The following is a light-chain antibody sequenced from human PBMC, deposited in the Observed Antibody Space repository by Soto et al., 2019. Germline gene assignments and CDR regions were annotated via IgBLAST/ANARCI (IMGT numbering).Light chain of an antibody. CDR1: QSLVYSDGTTY. V-gene: IGKV2-30*01. Sequence: DVVMTQSPLSLPVTLGQPASISCSSSQSLVYSDGTTYLSWFQQRPGQSPRRLIDKVSSRDSGVPDRFSGSGSVADFTLKISRVEADDVGVYYCLDGTHWPNTFGQGTKLEIK. CDR2: KVS. J-gene: IGKJ2*01. CDR3: LDGTHWPNT.